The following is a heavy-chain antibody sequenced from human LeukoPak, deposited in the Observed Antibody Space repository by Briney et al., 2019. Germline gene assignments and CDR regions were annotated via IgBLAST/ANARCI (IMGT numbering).Heavy chain of an antibody. CDR2: INPNSGGT. V-gene: IGHV1-2*02. Sequence: ASVTVSCKATGYTFTGYYIHWVRQAPGQGLEWMGWINPNSGGTNYAQNFQGRATMTSDTSITTAYMALTRLRSDDTAVYYCAMVRGATLDYWGQGTLVTVSS. CDR1: GYTFTGYY. D-gene: IGHD3-10*01. J-gene: IGHJ4*02. CDR3: AMVRGATLDY.